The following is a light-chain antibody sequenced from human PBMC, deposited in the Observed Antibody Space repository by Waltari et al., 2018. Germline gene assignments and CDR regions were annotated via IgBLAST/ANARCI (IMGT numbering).Light chain of an antibody. CDR2: GAT. Sequence: DIQMTQSPSSVSASVGDRVTITCRASQDIYNWIVWYQQKSGEAPKLLMHGATSLSSRFSGSGSVTDFTLTISSLQPEDFATYYCQQPHSLPLTFGGGTKVEIK. J-gene: IGKJ4*01. CDR3: QQPHSLPLT. CDR1: QDIYNW. V-gene: IGKV1-12*01.